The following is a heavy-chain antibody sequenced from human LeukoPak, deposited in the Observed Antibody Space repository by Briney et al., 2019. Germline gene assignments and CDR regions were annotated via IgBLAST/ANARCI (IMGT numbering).Heavy chain of an antibody. V-gene: IGHV3-74*01. CDR2: INSDGSST. Sequence: PGGSLRLSCAASGFTFSSSWMHWVRQAPGKGLVWVSRINSDGSSTTYADSVKGRFTISRDNAKNTLYLQMNSLRAEDTAVYYCARAAVIAGDTAYWGQGTLVTVSS. J-gene: IGHJ4*02. CDR3: ARAAVIAGDTAY. CDR1: GFTFSSSW. D-gene: IGHD5-18*01.